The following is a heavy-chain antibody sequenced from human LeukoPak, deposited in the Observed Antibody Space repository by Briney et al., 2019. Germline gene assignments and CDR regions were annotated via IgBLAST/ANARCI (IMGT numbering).Heavy chain of an antibody. J-gene: IGHJ4*02. CDR2: INHSGST. CDR1: GGSFSGHY. Sequence: SETLSLTCAVYGGSFSGHYWTWIRQPPGMGLEWIGEINHSGSTTYNPSLNTRVTISVDTSKNQISLKLSSVTAADTAVYYCARLRYGSGSLDSWGQGTLVTVSS. CDR3: ARLRYGSGSLDS. D-gene: IGHD3-10*01. V-gene: IGHV4-34*01.